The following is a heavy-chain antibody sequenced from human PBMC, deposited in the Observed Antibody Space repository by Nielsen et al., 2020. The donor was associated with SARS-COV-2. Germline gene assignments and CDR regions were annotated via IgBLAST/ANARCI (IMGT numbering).Heavy chain of an antibody. Sequence: GGSLRLSCTASGFTFETHWMSWVRQAPGKGLEWVANINRDGTEKYYAVSVRGRFTISRDNAKNSLHLLMHGLRAEDTAVYYCARAELGVVVSATPPYYYGLDVWGQGTTVTVS. J-gene: IGHJ6*02. CDR2: INRDGTEK. D-gene: IGHD2-15*01. V-gene: IGHV3-7*01. CDR1: GFTFETHW. CDR3: ARAELGVVVSATPPYYYGLDV.